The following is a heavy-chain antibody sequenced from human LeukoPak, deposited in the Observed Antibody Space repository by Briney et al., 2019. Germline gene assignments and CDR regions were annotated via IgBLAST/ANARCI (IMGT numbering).Heavy chain of an antibody. Sequence: GGSLRLSCAASGFTFSSYAMSWVRQAPGKGLGWVAFMRFNGNNIYYRDSVRGRFTISRDNSKNTLYLQMNSLRPEDTAVYYCAKDSESGHNWAPFDHWGQGTLVTVSS. V-gene: IGHV3-30*02. CDR3: AKDSESGHNWAPFDH. D-gene: IGHD3-3*01. CDR2: MRFNGNNI. J-gene: IGHJ5*02. CDR1: GFTFSSYA.